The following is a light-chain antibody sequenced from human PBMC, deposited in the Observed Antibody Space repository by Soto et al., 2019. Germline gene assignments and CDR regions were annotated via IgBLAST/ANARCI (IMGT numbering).Light chain of an antibody. CDR1: QSVSSN. J-gene: IGKJ5*01. CDR3: QHRSNRIT. V-gene: IGKV3-15*01. CDR2: GAS. Sequence: IVRTQSPATRSVSPGERATLSCRASQSVSSNLAWYQQKPGQAPSLLIYGASTRATGIPARFSGSGSVTDSTLTIRSLEPEDFAVDYCQHRSNRITFGQGTRLENK.